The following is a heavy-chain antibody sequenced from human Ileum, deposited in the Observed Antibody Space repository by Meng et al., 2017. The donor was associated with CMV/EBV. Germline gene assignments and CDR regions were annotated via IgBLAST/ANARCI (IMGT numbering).Heavy chain of an antibody. CDR3: ARGYGDFALDP. Sequence: ASVKVSCKTSGYPFTVYFIEWVRQAPGQGFEWMGWINPNSGGTDYAQKFQGRVTMTRDTSITTAYMELSSLTPDDTAVYYCARGYGDFALDPWGQGTQVTVSS. D-gene: IGHD4-17*01. CDR1: GYPFTVYF. CDR2: INPNSGGT. J-gene: IGHJ5*02. V-gene: IGHV1-2*02.